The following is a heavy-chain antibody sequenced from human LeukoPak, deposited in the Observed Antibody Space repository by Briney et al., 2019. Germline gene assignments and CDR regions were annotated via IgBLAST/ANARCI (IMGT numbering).Heavy chain of an antibody. J-gene: IGHJ3*02. Sequence: SETLSLTCAVYGGSLSGYYWSWIRQPPGKGLEWIGETSHSGNTDYDPSLKSRVTISVDTSKNQFSLKLSSVTAADTAVYYCARDTAMIGPTHAFDIWGQGTMVTVSS. D-gene: IGHD3-22*01. CDR2: TSHSGNT. CDR1: GGSLSGYY. V-gene: IGHV4-34*01. CDR3: ARDTAMIGPTHAFDI.